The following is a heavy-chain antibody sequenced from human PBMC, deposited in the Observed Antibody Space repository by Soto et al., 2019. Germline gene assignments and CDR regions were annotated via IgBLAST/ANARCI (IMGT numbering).Heavy chain of an antibody. V-gene: IGHV1-8*01. CDR1: GYTFTSYD. CDR2: MNPNSGNT. CDR3: ARVTLPNWFYSDYYHCYGLDF. J-gene: IGHJ6*02. D-gene: IGHD3-9*01. Sequence: ASVKVSCKASGYTFTSYDINWVRQATGQGLEWMGWMNPNSGNTGYAQKFQGRVTMTRNTSISTAYMELSSLRSEDTAVYYCARVTLPNWFYSDYYHCYGLDFWGQGTSVTVSS.